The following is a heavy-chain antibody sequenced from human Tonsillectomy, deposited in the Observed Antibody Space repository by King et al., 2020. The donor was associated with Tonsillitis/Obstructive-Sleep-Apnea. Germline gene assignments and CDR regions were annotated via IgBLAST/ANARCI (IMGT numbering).Heavy chain of an antibody. CDR2: ISSSSSTI. CDR1: GFTFSSYS. D-gene: IGHD3-3*01. Sequence: VQLVESGGGLVQPGGSLRLSCAASGFTFSSYSMNWVRQAPGKGLEWVSYISSSSSTIYYADSVKGRFTISRDNAKNSLYLQMNSLRDEDTAVYYCARDQWAMNDFWSGFGYWGQGTLVTVSS. J-gene: IGHJ4*02. V-gene: IGHV3-48*02. CDR3: ARDQWAMNDFWSGFGY.